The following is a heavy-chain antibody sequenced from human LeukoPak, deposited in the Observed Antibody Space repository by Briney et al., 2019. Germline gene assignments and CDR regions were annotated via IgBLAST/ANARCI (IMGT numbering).Heavy chain of an antibody. V-gene: IGHV3-9*01. CDR1: GFKFDDYA. D-gene: IGHD6-19*01. CDR2: INWNSGSI. J-gene: IGHJ1*01. Sequence: PGRSLRLSCAVSGFKFDDYAMHWVRQAPGRGLEWGSSINWNSGSIGYGDSVKGRFTNSRDNAKNSLYLQMNSLRVEDTAVYYCAKDSRSGWYGGNFLQWGQGTLVTVSS. CDR3: AKDSRSGWYGGNFLQ.